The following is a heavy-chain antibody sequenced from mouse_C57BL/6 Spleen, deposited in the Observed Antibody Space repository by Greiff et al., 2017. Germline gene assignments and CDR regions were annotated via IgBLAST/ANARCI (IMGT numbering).Heavy chain of an antibody. CDR3: ARDGHDGFAY. V-gene: IGHV1-42*01. Sequence: VQLQQSGPELVKPGASVKISCKASGYSFTGYYMNWVKQSPEKSLEWIGEINPSTGGTTYKQKFKAKATLTVDKSSSTAYMQLKSLTSEDSAVYYCARDGHDGFAYWGQGTLVTVSA. J-gene: IGHJ3*01. CDR2: INPSTGGT. D-gene: IGHD2-12*01. CDR1: GYSFTGYY.